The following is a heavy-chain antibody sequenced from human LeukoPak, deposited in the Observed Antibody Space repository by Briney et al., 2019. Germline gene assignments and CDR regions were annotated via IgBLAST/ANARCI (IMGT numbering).Heavy chain of an antibody. D-gene: IGHD3-3*01. CDR2: INAGNGNT. CDR3: ARVSIFDFGMDV. J-gene: IGHJ6*02. V-gene: IGHV1-3*01. Sequence: ASVKVSFKASGYTFTIYAMHWVRQAPGQRLEWMGWINAGNGNTKYSQKFQGRVTITRDTSASTAYMELSSLRSEDTAVYYCARVSIFDFGMDVWGQGTTVTVSS. CDR1: GYTFTIYA.